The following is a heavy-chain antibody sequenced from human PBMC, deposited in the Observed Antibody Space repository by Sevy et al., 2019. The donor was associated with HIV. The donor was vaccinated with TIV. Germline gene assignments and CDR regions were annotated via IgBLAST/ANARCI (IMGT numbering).Heavy chain of an antibody. CDR2: FAPQYGET. D-gene: IGHD2-15*01. CDR3: TTVGLRYYSGSSSYQGDWFDP. CDR1: GYTLTKLS. V-gene: IGHV1-24*01. J-gene: IGHJ5*02. Sequence: ASVKVSCKVSGYTLTKLSIHWVRQAPGKGLEWMGEFAPQYGETIYAHRFQGRLTMTEDTSPDTAFMELSSLTSEYTAIYYCTTVGLRYYSGSSSYQGDWFDPWGQGTLVTVSS.